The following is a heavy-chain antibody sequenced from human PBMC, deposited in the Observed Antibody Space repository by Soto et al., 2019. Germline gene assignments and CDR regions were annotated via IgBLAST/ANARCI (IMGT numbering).Heavy chain of an antibody. CDR2: IIPILGIA. CDR1: GGTFSSYT. CDR3: ARGGVTGTTGGGYYYYGMDV. D-gene: IGHD1-7*01. J-gene: IGHJ6*02. V-gene: IGHV1-69*02. Sequence: SVKVSCKTSGGTFSSYTISWVRQAPGQGLEWMGRIIPILGIANYAQKFQGRVTITADKSTSTAYMELSSLRSEDTAVYYCARGGVTGTTGGGYYYYGMDVWGQGTTVTVSS.